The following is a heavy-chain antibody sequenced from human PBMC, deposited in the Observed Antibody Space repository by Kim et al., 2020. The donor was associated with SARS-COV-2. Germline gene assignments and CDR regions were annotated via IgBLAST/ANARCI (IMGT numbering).Heavy chain of an antibody. Sequence: GGSLRLSCAASGFTFSSYSMNWVRQAPGKGLEWVSYISSSSSTIYYADSVKGRFTISRDNAKNSLYLQMNSLRDEDTAVYYCARDLLITMILVGFDYWGQGTLVTVSS. CDR1: GFTFSSYS. D-gene: IGHD3-22*01. CDR3: ARDLLITMILVGFDY. CDR2: ISSSSSTI. V-gene: IGHV3-48*02. J-gene: IGHJ4*02.